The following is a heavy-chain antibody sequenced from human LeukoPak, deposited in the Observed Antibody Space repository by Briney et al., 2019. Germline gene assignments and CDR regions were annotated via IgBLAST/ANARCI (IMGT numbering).Heavy chain of an antibody. J-gene: IGHJ6*03. V-gene: IGHV4-4*07. CDR2: IYTSGST. D-gene: IGHD3-10*01. Sequence: SGTLSLTCTVSGGSISSYYWSWIRQPAGKGLEWIGRIYTSGSTNYNPSLKSRVTMSVDTSKNQFSLKLSSVTAADTAVYYCATSSGSYSYYYYYMDVWGKGTTVTVSS. CDR3: ATSSGSYSYYYYYMDV. CDR1: GGSISSYY.